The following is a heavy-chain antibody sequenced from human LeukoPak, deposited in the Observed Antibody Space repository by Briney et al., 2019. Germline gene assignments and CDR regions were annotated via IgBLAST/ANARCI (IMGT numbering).Heavy chain of an antibody. V-gene: IGHV3-30*18. Sequence: PGRSLRLSCAASGFTFSSYGMHWVRQAPGKGLEWVAVISYDGSNKYYADSVKGRFTISRDNSKNTLYLQMNSLRAEDTAVYYCAKDYYDSSGYHPDYWGQGTLVTVSS. CDR3: AKDYYDSSGYHPDY. D-gene: IGHD3-22*01. J-gene: IGHJ4*02. CDR1: GFTFSSYG. CDR2: ISYDGSNK.